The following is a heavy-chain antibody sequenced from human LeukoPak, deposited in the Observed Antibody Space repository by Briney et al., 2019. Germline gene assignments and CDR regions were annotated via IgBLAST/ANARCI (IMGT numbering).Heavy chain of an antibody. V-gene: IGHV4-59*08. CDR2: IYYSGST. CDR1: GGSISSYY. CDR3: GRSAWAGGIPDH. J-gene: IGHJ4*03. Sequence: AETLTLPCTVSGGSISSYYWNWIRQPPGKGLEWIGNIYYSGSTNYNPSLKSRVTISVDTSRNQFSLKLSSVTAADTAVYFCGRSAWAGGIPDHWGYG. D-gene: IGHD2-15*01.